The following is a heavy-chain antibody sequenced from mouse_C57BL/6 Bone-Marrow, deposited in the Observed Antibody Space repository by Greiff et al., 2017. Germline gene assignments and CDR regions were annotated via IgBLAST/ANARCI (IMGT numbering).Heavy chain of an antibody. Sequence: EVKVVESGGGLVKPGGSLKLSCAASGFTFSSYAMSWVRQTPEKRLAWVATISDGGSYTYYPDNVKGRFTISRDDSESMLYLQMNNLKTEYTAMYYCVRRGGYGNFMCYYAMDYWGQGTSVTVSS. V-gene: IGHV5-4*03. CDR1: GFTFSSYA. CDR3: VRRGGYGNFMCYYAMDY. J-gene: IGHJ4*01. CDR2: ISDGGSYT. D-gene: IGHD2-10*02.